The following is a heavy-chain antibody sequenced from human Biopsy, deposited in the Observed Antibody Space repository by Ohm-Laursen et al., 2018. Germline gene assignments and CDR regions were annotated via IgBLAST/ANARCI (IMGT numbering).Heavy chain of an antibody. CDR1: GGSIGGGEYY. Sequence: SQTLSLTCTVSGGSIGGGEYYWNWIRQHPGEGLEWIGLISYSGTTFYNPSLESLLTISIDTSKYHFSLNLRSVTAADTAVYYCARGVPHYDGSGFPLAGYWYFDLWGRGALVTVSS. CDR2: ISYSGTT. CDR3: ARGVPHYDGSGFPLAGYWYFDL. J-gene: IGHJ2*01. V-gene: IGHV4-31*01. D-gene: IGHD3-22*01.